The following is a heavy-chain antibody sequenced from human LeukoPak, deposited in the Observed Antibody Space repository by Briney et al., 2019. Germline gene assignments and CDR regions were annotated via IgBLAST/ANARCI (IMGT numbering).Heavy chain of an antibody. D-gene: IGHD4-17*01. CDR1: GGSFSSYY. V-gene: IGHV4-59*01. CDR3: ARDSRQDYDRGGYYYYGMDV. CDR2: IYYSGST. J-gene: IGHJ6*02. Sequence: SETLSLTCTVSGGSFSSYYWSWIRQPPGKGLESFGDIYYSGSTNYIPSLKSRVTISLDTSKNQFSLKLSSVTAADTAVYYCARDSRQDYDRGGYYYYGMDVWGQGTTVTVSS.